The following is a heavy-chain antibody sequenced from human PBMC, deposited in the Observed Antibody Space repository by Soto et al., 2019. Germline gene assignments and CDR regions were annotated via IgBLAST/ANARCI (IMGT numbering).Heavy chain of an antibody. Sequence: VQLVESGGGLVEPGGSLRLSCAASGFTFNIAWMNWVRQAPGKGLEWVGRIRAKPGGTDYAAPVKGRFTISRDDSKNTLFLQMNSLKTEDTAVYYCVATLGGTPARPYLDSWGQGTLVTVSS. V-gene: IGHV3-15*01. CDR3: VATLGGTPARPYLDS. D-gene: IGHD3-3*01. J-gene: IGHJ4*02. CDR2: IRAKPGGT. CDR1: GFTFNIAW.